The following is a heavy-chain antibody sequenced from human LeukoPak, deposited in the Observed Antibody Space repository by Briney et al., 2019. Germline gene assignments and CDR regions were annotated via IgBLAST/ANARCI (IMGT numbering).Heavy chain of an antibody. J-gene: IGHJ3*02. D-gene: IGHD3-22*01. V-gene: IGHV3-30*03. CDR1: GFTFSSYG. CDR3: ARVHYYDSLHDAFDI. Sequence: PGGSLRLSCAASGFTFSSYGMHWVRQAPGKGLEWVAVMSYDGSKEYYADSVKGRFTISRDNSKNTLYLQMNSLRAEDTAVYYCARVHYYDSLHDAFDIWGQGTMVTVSS. CDR2: MSYDGSKE.